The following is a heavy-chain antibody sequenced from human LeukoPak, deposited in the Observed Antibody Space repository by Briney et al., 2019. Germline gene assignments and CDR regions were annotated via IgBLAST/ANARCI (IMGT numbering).Heavy chain of an antibody. CDR1: GGSFSGYY. Sequence: SETLSLTCAVYGGSFSGYYWSWIRQPPGKGLEWIGEINHSGSTNYNPSLKSRVTISVDTSKNQFSLKLSSVTAADTAVYYCARGVLLWFGELSYYYYYMDAWGKGTTVTVSS. CDR2: INHSGST. V-gene: IGHV4-34*01. D-gene: IGHD3-10*01. CDR3: ARGVLLWFGELSYYYYYMDA. J-gene: IGHJ6*03.